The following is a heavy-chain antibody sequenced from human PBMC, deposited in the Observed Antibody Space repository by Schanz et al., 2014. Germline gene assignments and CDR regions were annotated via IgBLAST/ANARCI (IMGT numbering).Heavy chain of an antibody. CDR1: GYTFTVYY. J-gene: IGHJ4*02. D-gene: IGHD3-22*01. V-gene: IGHV1-2*04. CDR3: AGAFDSSGYYFDY. Sequence: QVQLVQSGAEVKKPGASVKVSCKASGYTFTVYYMHWVRQAPGQGLEWMGWINPNTGGTNFAQKFQGWVTVTRDTSISTVYMELSRVTYEDTAVYYCAGAFDSSGYYFDYWGQGTLVTVSS. CDR2: INPNTGGT.